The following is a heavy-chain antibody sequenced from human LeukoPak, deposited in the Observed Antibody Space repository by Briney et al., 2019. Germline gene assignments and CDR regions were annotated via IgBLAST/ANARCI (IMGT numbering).Heavy chain of an antibody. CDR3: ASKLPNYDFSAPTLSIGALDI. J-gene: IGHJ3*02. Sequence: GGSLRLSCTASDFIVSNNFMSWVRQTPGKGLEWVSVISGRGKTYYADSVNGRFTISRDNSKNIVSLQMSSLLAEDSAVYFCASKLPNYDFSAPTLSIGALDIWGQGTTVTVSS. V-gene: IGHV3-53*01. CDR1: DFIVSNNF. CDR2: ISGRGKT. D-gene: IGHD3/OR15-3a*01.